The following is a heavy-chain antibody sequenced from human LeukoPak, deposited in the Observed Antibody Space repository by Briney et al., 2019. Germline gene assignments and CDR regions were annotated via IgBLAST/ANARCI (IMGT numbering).Heavy chain of an antibody. CDR2: IYYSGST. CDR1: GGSISSSSYY. V-gene: IGHV4-39*07. D-gene: IGHD3-22*01. Sequence: SETLSLTCTVSGGSISSSSYYWGWIRQPPGKGLEWIGSIYYSGSTYYNPSLKSRVTISVDTSKNQFSLKLSSVTAADTAVYYCARIPYYYDSSGYYPWGQGALVTVSS. CDR3: ARIPYYYDSSGYYP. J-gene: IGHJ5*02.